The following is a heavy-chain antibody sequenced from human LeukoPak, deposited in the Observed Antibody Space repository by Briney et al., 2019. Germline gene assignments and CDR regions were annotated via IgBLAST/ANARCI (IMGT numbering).Heavy chain of an antibody. CDR2: IVSNGGNT. V-gene: IGHV3-64*02. Sequence: GFLRLSCAASGLTFSSHAMHWVRQAPGKGLEYVSAIVSNGGNTYYADSVRGRFTISRDNSKDTVYLQMGSLRPEDTAVYYCARGGYYAASDIWGQGALVTVSS. CDR1: GLTFSSHA. D-gene: IGHD3-3*01. CDR3: ARGGYYAASDI. J-gene: IGHJ4*02.